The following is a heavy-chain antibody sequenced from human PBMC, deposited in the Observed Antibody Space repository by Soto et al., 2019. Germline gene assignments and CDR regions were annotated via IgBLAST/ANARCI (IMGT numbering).Heavy chain of an antibody. Sequence: EVQLLESGGGLVQPGGSLRLSCVGSGFTFRSHALTWVRQSPGKGLEWVAGISGTGGTTYYGDSMRGRFTISRDNSKERLNLQMDSLRPEDMAIYFCARAPMERYFDGYFDHWGQGSLVIVTS. V-gene: IGHV3-23*01. CDR1: GFTFRSHA. CDR2: ISGTGGTT. J-gene: IGHJ4*02. D-gene: IGHD3-9*01. CDR3: ARAPMERYFDGYFDH.